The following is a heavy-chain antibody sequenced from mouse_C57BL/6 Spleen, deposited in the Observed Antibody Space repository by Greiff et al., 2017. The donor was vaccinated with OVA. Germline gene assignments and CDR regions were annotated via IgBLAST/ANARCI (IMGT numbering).Heavy chain of an antibody. CDR3: ARSPYYYGWYFDV. D-gene: IGHD1-1*01. V-gene: IGHV1-50*01. J-gene: IGHJ1*03. CDR2: IDPSDSYT. Sequence: VQLQQPGAELVKPGASVKLSCKASGYTFTSYWMQWVKQRPGQGLEWIGEIDPSDSYTNYNQKFKGKATLTVDTSSSTAYMQLSSLTSEDSAVYYCARSPYYYGWYFDVWGTGTTVTVSS. CDR1: GYTFTSYW.